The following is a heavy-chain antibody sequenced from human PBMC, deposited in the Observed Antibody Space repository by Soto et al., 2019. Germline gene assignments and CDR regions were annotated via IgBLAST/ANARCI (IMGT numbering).Heavy chain of an antibody. CDR1: GFTFSSYA. J-gene: IGHJ6*02. Sequence: ESGGGLVQPGGSLRLSCAASGFTFSSYAMSWVRQAPGKGLEWVSSISTSGGSTYYADSVKGRFTISRDNSNNTLYLQMNSPRAEDTAVYYCSLSDRYYGMDVWGLGTTVTVSS. V-gene: IGHV3-23*01. CDR3: SLSDRYYGMDV. CDR2: ISTSGGST.